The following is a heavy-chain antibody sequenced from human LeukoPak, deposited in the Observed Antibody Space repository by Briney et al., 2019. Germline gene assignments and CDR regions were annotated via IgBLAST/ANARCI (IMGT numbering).Heavy chain of an antibody. D-gene: IGHD6-13*01. Sequence: PSETLSLTCAVYGGSFSGYYWSWIRQPPGKGLEWIGEINHSGSTNYNPSLKSRVTISVDTSKNQFSLKLSSVTAADTAVYYCARGILYSSSWYAHWGQGTLVTVSS. CDR2: INHSGST. J-gene: IGHJ5*02. V-gene: IGHV4-34*01. CDR3: ARGILYSSSWYAH. CDR1: GGSFSGYY.